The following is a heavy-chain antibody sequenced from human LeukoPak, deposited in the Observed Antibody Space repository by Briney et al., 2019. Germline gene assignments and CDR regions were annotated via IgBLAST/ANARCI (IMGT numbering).Heavy chain of an antibody. CDR2: IYYSGST. V-gene: IGHV4-59*08. J-gene: IGHJ3*02. CDR1: GGSISSYY. D-gene: IGHD6-25*01. CDR3: ARHQQRAFDI. Sequence: PSETLSLTCTVSGGSISSYYWSWIRQPPGKGLEWIGYIYYSGSTNYNPSLKSRVTISVDTSKNQFSLKLSSVTAADTAVYYCARHQQRAFDIWGQGTMVAVSS.